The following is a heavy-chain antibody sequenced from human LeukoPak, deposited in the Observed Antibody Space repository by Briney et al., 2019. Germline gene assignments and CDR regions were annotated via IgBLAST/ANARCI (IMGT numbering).Heavy chain of an antibody. V-gene: IGHV4-39*01. D-gene: IGHD5-24*01. CDR3: ARHREMATIDY. J-gene: IGHJ4*02. CDR1: GGSISSSSYY. CDR2: IYYSGST. Sequence: SETLSLTCTVSGGSISSSSYYWGWIRQPPGKGLEWIGSIYYSGSTYYNPSLKSRVTLSVDTSKNQFSLKLSSVTAADTAVYYCARHREMATIDYWGQGTLVTVSS.